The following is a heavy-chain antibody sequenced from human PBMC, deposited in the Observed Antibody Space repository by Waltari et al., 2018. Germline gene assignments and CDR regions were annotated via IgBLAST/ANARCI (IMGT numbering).Heavy chain of an antibody. CDR3: ARTGYGVPATYGMDV. CDR2: IYHSGGT. D-gene: IGHD2-2*01. J-gene: IGHJ6*02. CDR1: GGSISSSNW. Sequence: QVQLQESGPGLVQPSGTLSLTCAVSGGSISSSNWWSWVRQPPGKGLEWIGEIYHSGGTNYNPSLKSRVTISVDKSKNQFSLKLSSVTAADTAVYYCARTGYGVPATYGMDVWGQGTTVTVSS. V-gene: IGHV4-4*02.